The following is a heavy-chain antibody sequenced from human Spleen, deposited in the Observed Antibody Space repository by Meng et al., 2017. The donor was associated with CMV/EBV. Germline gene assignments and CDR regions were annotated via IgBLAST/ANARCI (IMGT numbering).Heavy chain of an antibody. CDR3: ARGETCSGGSCHLYYFDY. D-gene: IGHD2-15*01. J-gene: IGHJ4*02. Sequence: SLKISCAVSGFTFDDYAMHWVRLAPGKGLAWVAGISWNNESTGYAESVRGRFTISRDNAKNSLHLQMNSLRAEDTAVYYCARGETCSGGSCHLYYFDYWGQGTLVTVSS. CDR2: ISWNNEST. CDR1: GFTFDDYA. V-gene: IGHV3-9*01.